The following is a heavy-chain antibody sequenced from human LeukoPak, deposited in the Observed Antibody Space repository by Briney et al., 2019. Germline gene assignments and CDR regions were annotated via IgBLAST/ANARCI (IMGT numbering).Heavy chain of an antibody. Sequence: GGSLRLSCAASGFTFTIYAMTWVRQAPGKGLEWVSTISSSGGSTYYADSVKGRFTISRDNSKNTLYLQMSSLRAVDTALYYCAKGGYSYGPWGQGTLVTVSS. V-gene: IGHV3-23*01. CDR1: GFTFTIYA. D-gene: IGHD5-18*01. J-gene: IGHJ4*02. CDR2: ISSSGGST. CDR3: AKGGYSYGP.